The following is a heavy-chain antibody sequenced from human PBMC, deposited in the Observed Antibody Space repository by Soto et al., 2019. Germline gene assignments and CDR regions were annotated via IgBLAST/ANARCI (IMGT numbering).Heavy chain of an antibody. Sequence: QVQLVQSGAEVKKPGSSVKVSCKASGGTFSDYGFSWVRQAPGQGLEWMGGIIPIFGTAHYAQKFQGRVIITADQSTSTVYMELSTLRSEDTAVYYCARDAEDNGALLTYFDYWGQGTRVTVSS. D-gene: IGHD4-17*01. CDR3: ARDAEDNGALLTYFDY. CDR2: IIPIFGTA. V-gene: IGHV1-69*12. J-gene: IGHJ4*02. CDR1: GGTFSDYG.